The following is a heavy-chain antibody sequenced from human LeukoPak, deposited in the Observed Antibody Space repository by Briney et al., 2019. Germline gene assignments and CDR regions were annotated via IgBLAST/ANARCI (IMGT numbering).Heavy chain of an antibody. CDR2: IYYSGST. CDR1: GGSISNSNYY. CDR3: ANYDYIDSTFDY. J-gene: IGHJ4*02. Sequence: PSETLSLTCTVSGGSISNSNYYWGWIRQPPGKGLEWIGTIYYSGSTYYNPSLKSRVNISVDTFKNQFSVKLSSVTATDTAVYYCANYDYIDSTFDYWGQGTPVTVSS. D-gene: IGHD4-17*01. V-gene: IGHV4-39*01.